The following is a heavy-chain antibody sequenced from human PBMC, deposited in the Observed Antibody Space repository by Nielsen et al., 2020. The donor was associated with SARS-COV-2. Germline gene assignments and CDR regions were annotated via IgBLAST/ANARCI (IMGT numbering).Heavy chain of an antibody. V-gene: IGHV3-30-3*01. CDR2: ISYDGSNK. CDR1: GFNLNSHS. CDR3: ARVIGGSYYGAFDI. J-gene: IGHJ3*02. Sequence: GGSLRLSCAVSGFNLNSHSMSWVRQAPGKGLEWVAVISYDGSNKYYADSVKGRFTISRDNSKNTLYLQMNSLRAEDTAVYYCARVIGGSYYGAFDIWGQGTMVTVSS. D-gene: IGHD1-26*01.